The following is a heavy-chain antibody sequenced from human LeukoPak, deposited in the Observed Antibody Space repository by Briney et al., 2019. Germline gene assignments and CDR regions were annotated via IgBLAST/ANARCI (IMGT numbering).Heavy chain of an antibody. V-gene: IGHV3-21*04. CDR1: GFTFSSYS. CDR2: ISSSSSYI. CDR3: ARGLFLSGYLGAFDI. Sequence: GGSLRLSCAASGFTFSSYSMNWVRQAPGKGLEWVSSISSSSSYIYYADSVKGRCTISRDNLKNVLYLQMNSLKVEDTALYYCARGLFLSGYLGAFDIWGQGTVVTVSS. J-gene: IGHJ3*02. D-gene: IGHD3-22*01.